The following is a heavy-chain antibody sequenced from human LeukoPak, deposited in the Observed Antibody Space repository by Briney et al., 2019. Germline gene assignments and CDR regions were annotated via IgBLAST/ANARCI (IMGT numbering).Heavy chain of an antibody. CDR2: INAGNGNT. D-gene: IGHD1-1*01. CDR3: AREIPARYNWNDGDAFDI. V-gene: IGHV1-3*01. Sequence: ASVKVSCKASGYTFTSYAMHWVRQAPGQRLEWMGWINAGNGNTKYSQKFQGRVTITRDTSASTAYMELSSLRSEDTAVYYCAREIPARYNWNDGDAFDIWGQGTMVTVSS. J-gene: IGHJ3*02. CDR1: GYTFTSYA.